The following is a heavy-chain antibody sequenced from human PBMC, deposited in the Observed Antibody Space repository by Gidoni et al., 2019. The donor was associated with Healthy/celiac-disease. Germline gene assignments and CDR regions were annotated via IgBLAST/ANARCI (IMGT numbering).Heavy chain of an antibody. CDR3: ARHGIAAAGPFSYYYYYGMDV. V-gene: IGHV5-51*01. Sequence: EVQLVQSGAEVKKPGESLKISCKGSGYSFTSYWIGWVRQMPGKGLEWMGIIYPGDSDTRYSPSFQGKVTISADKSISTAYLQWSSLKASDTDMYYCARHGIAAAGPFSYYYYYGMDVWGQGTTVTVSS. CDR1: GYSFTSYW. J-gene: IGHJ6*02. CDR2: IYPGDSDT. D-gene: IGHD6-13*01.